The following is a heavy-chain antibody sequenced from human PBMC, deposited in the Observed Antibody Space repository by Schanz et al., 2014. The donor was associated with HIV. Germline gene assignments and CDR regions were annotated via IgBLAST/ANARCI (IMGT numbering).Heavy chain of an antibody. Sequence: QVQLVQSGAEVKKPGSSVKVSCKASGGTFSSYAINWVRQAPGQGLEWMGWMNPNSGYTGYAQKFQGRVTMTRHTPTSTAYMELSSLRSDDTAVYYCARMSPSSTSYGDAFDVWGQGTMITVSS. V-gene: IGHV1-8*02. J-gene: IGHJ3*01. CDR2: MNPNSGYT. CDR3: ARMSPSSTSYGDAFDV. D-gene: IGHD2-2*01. CDR1: GGTFSSYA.